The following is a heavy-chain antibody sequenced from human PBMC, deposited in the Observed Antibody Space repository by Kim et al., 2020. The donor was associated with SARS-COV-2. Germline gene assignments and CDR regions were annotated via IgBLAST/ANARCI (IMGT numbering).Heavy chain of an antibody. D-gene: IGHD2-15*01. Sequence: VESLKISCKGSGYSFTSYWIGWVRQMPGKGLEWMGIIYPGDSDTRYSPSFQGQVTISADKSISTAYLQWSSLKASDTAMYYCARRHCSGGSCYLHWFDPWGQGTLVTVSS. CDR3: ARRHCSGGSCYLHWFDP. J-gene: IGHJ5*02. CDR1: GYSFTSYW. CDR2: IYPGDSDT. V-gene: IGHV5-51*01.